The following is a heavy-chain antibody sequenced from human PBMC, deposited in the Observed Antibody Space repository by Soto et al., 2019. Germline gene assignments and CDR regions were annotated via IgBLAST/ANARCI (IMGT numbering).Heavy chain of an antibody. V-gene: IGHV3-7*03. CDR3: AKTTRPPTPEP. Sequence: GVLRLSCAASGFIFSNYWMSWVRQAPGKGLEWVANIKQDGSEKYFVDSVKGRFTISRDNAKNSLYLQMNSLRDDDTAIYFCAKTTRPPTPEPWGQGALVTVSS. D-gene: IGHD6-6*01. CDR1: GFIFSNYW. J-gene: IGHJ5*02. CDR2: IKQDGSEK.